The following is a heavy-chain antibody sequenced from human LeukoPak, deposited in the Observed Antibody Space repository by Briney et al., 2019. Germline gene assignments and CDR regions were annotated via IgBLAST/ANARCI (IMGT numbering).Heavy chain of an antibody. Sequence: SVKVSCKASGFTFTSSAVQWVRQARGQRLEWIGWIVVGSGNTNYAQKFQERVTITRDMSTSTAYMELSSLRSEDTAVYYCAAAIYYDSSGYYNDYWGQGTLVTVSS. J-gene: IGHJ4*02. CDR1: GFTFTSSA. CDR3: AAAIYYDSSGYYNDY. CDR2: IVVGSGNT. V-gene: IGHV1-58*01. D-gene: IGHD3-22*01.